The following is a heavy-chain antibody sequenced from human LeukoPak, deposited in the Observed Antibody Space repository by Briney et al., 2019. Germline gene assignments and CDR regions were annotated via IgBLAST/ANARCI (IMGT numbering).Heavy chain of an antibody. CDR2: VYYSGTT. J-gene: IGHJ5*02. V-gene: IGHV4-59*08. D-gene: IGHD3-16*01. Sequence: PSETLSLTCTVSCGSISTYYWSWLRQPPPQGRKWIGYVYYSGTTNYPPSLKSPVTISVDTSKHQFSLKLNSVTAADTAAYYCARHNDSTLGGWFDPWGQGTLVTVSS. CDR3: ARHNDSTLGGWFDP. CDR1: CGSISTYY.